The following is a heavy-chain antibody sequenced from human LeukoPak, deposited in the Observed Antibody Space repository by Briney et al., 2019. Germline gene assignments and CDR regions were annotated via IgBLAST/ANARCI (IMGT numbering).Heavy chain of an antibody. V-gene: IGHV3-11*01. CDR3: ARSIGLTGGGVDV. Sequence: PGGSLRLSCAASGFIFRDYNMNWVRQAPGKGLEWVSYITDSGSTIHYADSVNGRFTISRDNAKNSLYLQMNSLRAEDSAVYYCARSIGLTGGGVDVWGRGTTVTVSS. CDR2: ITDSGSTI. CDR1: GFIFRDYN. D-gene: IGHD3-9*01. J-gene: IGHJ6*02.